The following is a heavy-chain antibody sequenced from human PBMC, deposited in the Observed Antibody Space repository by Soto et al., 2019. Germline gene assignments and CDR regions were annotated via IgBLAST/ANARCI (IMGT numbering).Heavy chain of an antibody. D-gene: IGHD6-19*01. CDR1: GGSFSAYY. CDR2: INHSGST. V-gene: IGHV4-34*01. CDR3: ARVAVAGTRVDY. Sequence: SETLSLTCAVYGGSFSAYYWSWIRQPPGKGLEWIGEINHSGSTNYNPSLKSRVTISVDTSKNQFSLKLSSVTAADTAVYYCARVAVAGTRVDYWGQGTLVTVSS. J-gene: IGHJ4*02.